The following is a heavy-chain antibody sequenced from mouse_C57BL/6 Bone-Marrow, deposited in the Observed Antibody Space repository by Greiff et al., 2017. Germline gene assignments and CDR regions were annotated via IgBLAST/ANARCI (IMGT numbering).Heavy chain of an antibody. V-gene: IGHV1-81*01. CDR1: GYTFTSYG. Sequence: QVQLQQSGAELARPGASVKLSCKASGYTFTSYGISWVKQRTGQGLEWIGEIYPRSGNTYYNEKFKGKATLTADKSSSTAYMELLSLTSEDSSVYFCARIPIYYYGSSPLFAYWGQGTLVTVSA. CDR3: ARIPIYYYGSSPLFAY. J-gene: IGHJ3*01. D-gene: IGHD1-1*01. CDR2: IYPRSGNT.